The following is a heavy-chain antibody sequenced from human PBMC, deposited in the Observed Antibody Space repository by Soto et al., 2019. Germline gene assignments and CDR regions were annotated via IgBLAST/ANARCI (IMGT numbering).Heavy chain of an antibody. CDR1: GGSISSGVYY. CDR3: ARGGIYHELVSDH. J-gene: IGHJ4*02. D-gene: IGHD3-16*02. CDR2: IYYSGST. V-gene: IGHV4-31*03. Sequence: QVQLQEPGPGLVKPSQTLSLTCTVSGGSISSGVYYWNWIRQYPGKGLEWIGYIYYSGSTYYNPSLKSRVTISVDTSKNQFSLKLSSVTAADTAVYYCARGGIYHELVSDHWGQGTLVTVSS.